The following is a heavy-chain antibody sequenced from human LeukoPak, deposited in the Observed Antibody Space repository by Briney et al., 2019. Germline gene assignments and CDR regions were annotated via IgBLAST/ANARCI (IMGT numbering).Heavy chain of an antibody. D-gene: IGHD3-22*01. V-gene: IGHV3-21*01. CDR2: ISSSSSYI. CDR3: AREYAPFYDSSGTMYY. J-gene: IGHJ4*02. Sequence: GGSLRLSCAASGFTFSSYSMNWVRQAPGKGLEWVSSISSSSSYIYYADSVKGRFTISRDNAKNSLYLQMNSLRAEDTAVYYCAREYAPFYDSSGTMYYWGQGTLVTVSS. CDR1: GFTFSSYS.